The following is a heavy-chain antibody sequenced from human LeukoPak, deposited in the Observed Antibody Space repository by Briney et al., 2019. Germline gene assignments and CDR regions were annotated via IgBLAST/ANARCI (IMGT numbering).Heavy chain of an antibody. CDR3: ARVVTVAWSERRPGYFYMDV. V-gene: IGHV3-21*01. J-gene: IGHJ6*03. CDR1: GFTLSSYS. CDR2: ISSSSSYI. Sequence: PGGSLRLSCAASGFTLSSYSMNWVRQAPGKGLEWVSFISSSSSYIYYADSVKGRFTISRDNAKKSLYLQMNSLRAEDTAVYYCARVVTVAWSERRPGYFYMDVWGKGTTVTVSS. D-gene: IGHD1-1*01.